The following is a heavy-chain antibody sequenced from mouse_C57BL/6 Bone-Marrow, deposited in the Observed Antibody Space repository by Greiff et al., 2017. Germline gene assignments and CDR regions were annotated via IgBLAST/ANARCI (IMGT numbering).Heavy chain of an antibody. Sequence: EVKLVESGGDLVKPGGSLKLSCAASGFTFSSYGMSWVRKTPDKRLEWVATISSGGSYTYYPDSVKGRFTISRDNAKNTLYLQMSSLKSEDTAMEYCARHGGLLFMDYWGQGTSVTVSS. CDR3: ARHGGLLFMDY. V-gene: IGHV5-6*01. J-gene: IGHJ4*01. D-gene: IGHD1-1*01. CDR2: ISSGGSYT. CDR1: GFTFSSYG.